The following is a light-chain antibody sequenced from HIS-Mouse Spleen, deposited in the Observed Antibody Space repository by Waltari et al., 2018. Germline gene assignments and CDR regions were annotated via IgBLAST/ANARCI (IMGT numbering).Light chain of an antibody. CDR2: EGS. J-gene: IGLJ2*01. V-gene: IGLV2-23*01. Sequence: QSALTQPASVSGSPGQSITISCTGTSSDVGSYHIFSLYQQPPGKAPKLMIFEGSKRPSCVANRFSGSKSGNTASLTISGLQAEDEADYYCCSYAGSSTVVFGGGTKLTVL. CDR1: SSDVGSYHI. CDR3: CSYAGSSTVV.